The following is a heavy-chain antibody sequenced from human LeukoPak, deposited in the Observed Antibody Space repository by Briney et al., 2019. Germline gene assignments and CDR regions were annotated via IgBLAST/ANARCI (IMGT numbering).Heavy chain of an antibody. V-gene: IGHV3-21*01. CDR2: ITSSSSYI. J-gene: IGHJ6*03. CDR3: ARDPYSGGYGDYYYYYMDL. D-gene: IGHD1-26*01. Sequence: PGGSLRLSCAASGFTFSSYEMNWVRQAPGKGLEWVSSITSSSSYIYYADSVKGRFTISRDDAKNSLYLQMSSLRAEDTAVYYCARDPYSGGYGDYYYYYMDLWGQGTTVTISS. CDR1: GFTFSSYE.